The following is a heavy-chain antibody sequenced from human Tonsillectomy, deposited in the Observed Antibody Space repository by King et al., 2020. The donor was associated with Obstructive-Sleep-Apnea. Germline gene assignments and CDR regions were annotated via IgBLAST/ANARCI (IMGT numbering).Heavy chain of an antibody. D-gene: IGHD2-2*01. V-gene: IGHV3-30*18. Sequence: VQLVEFGGGVVQPGRSLRLSCAASGFTFSSYGLHWVAQVPGKGLGGGACIYYDGSKTYIADSLKGRFTGSRDNSKNTLYLQMNSLRAEDTAVYYCAKDRGSSYYYYGMDVWGQGSTVTVSS. J-gene: IGHJ6*02. CDR2: IYYDGSKT. CDR1: GFTFSSYG. CDR3: AKDRGSSYYYYGMDV.